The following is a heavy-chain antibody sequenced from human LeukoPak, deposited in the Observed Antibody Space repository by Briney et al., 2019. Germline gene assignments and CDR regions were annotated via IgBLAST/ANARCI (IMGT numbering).Heavy chain of an antibody. CDR2: INPNSGGT. V-gene: IGHV1-2*02. D-gene: IGHD2-2*02. CDR3: ARNSMRVVVVPAAIGNY. J-gene: IGHJ4*02. Sequence: ASVKVSCKASGYTFTGYYMHLVRQAPGQGLEWMGWINPNSGGTNYAQKFQGRVTMTRDTSISTAYMELSRLRSDDTAVYYCARNSMRVVVVPAAIGNYWGQGTLVTVSS. CDR1: GYTFTGYY.